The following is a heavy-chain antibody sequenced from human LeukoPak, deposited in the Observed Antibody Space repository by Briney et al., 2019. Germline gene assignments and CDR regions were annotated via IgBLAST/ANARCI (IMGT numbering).Heavy chain of an antibody. CDR1: GGSFSGYY. Sequence: PSETLSLTCAVYGGSFSGYYWSWIRQPPGKGLEWIGEINHSGSTNYNPSLKSRVTISVDTSKNQFSLKVSSVTAADTAVYYCARAPRRGYYDSSGYRPIDYWGQGTLVTVSS. CDR3: ARAPRRGYYDSSGYRPIDY. CDR2: INHSGST. J-gene: IGHJ4*02. D-gene: IGHD3-22*01. V-gene: IGHV4-34*01.